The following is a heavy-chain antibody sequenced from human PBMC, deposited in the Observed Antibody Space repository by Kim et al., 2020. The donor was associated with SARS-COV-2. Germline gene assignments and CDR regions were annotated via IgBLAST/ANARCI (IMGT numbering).Heavy chain of an antibody. V-gene: IGHV4-59*13. CDR2: IYYSGST. J-gene: IGHJ4*02. CDR3: ARVRVRNVWESYRPRYYFDY. Sequence: SETLSLTCTVSGGSISSYYWSWIRQPPGKGLEWIGYIYYSGSTNYNPSLKSRVTISVDTSKNQFSLKLSSVTAADTAVYYCARVRVRNVWESYRPRYYFDYWGQGTLVTVSS. D-gene: IGHD3-16*02. CDR1: GGSISSYY.